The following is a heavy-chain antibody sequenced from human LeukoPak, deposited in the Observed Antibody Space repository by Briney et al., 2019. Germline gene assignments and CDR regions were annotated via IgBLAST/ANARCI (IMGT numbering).Heavy chain of an antibody. CDR2: ISYDGSNK. J-gene: IGHJ6*02. CDR3: ATRDLYYDFWSGYGSYGVDV. V-gene: IGHV3-30*03. CDR1: GFTFSSYG. Sequence: PGRSLRLSCAASGFTFSSYGMHWVRQAPGKGLEWVAVISYDGSNKYYVDSVKGRFTISRDNSKNTLYLQMNSLRAEDTAVYYCATRDLYYDFWSGYGSYGVDVWGQGTTVTVSS. D-gene: IGHD3-3*01.